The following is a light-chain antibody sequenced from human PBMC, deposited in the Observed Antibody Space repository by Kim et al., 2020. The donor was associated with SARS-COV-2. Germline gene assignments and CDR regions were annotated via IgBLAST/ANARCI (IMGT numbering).Light chain of an antibody. CDR1: ALPNQY. CDR3: QSADSSGTYHV. Sequence: SPRRTATINCSGDALPNQYSYWYQQKPGQAPVLVIFKDSERASGIPERFSASTSGTTVTLTISGAQAEDEADYYCQSADSSGTYHVFGTGTKVTVL. CDR2: KDS. V-gene: IGLV3-25*03. J-gene: IGLJ1*01.